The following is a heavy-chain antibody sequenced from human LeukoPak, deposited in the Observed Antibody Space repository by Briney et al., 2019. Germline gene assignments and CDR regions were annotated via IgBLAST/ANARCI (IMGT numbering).Heavy chain of an antibody. V-gene: IGHV3-23*01. D-gene: IGHD2-15*01. CDR2: ISGSGGST. Sequence: PGGSLRLSCAASGFTFSSYEMNWVRQAPGKGLEWVSAISGSGGSTYYADSVKGRFTISRDNSKNTLYLQMNSLRAEDTAVYYCAKAHLHIHGGSFTTFPFDYWGQGTLVTVSS. CDR3: AKAHLHIHGGSFTTFPFDY. J-gene: IGHJ4*02. CDR1: GFTFSSYE.